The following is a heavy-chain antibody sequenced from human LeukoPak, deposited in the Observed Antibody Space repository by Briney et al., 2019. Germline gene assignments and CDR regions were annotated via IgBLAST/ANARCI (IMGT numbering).Heavy chain of an antibody. CDR1: GFTFSSYS. J-gene: IGHJ5*02. V-gene: IGHV3-21*01. CDR3: ARGGGGGHVLWFGRGDWFDP. D-gene: IGHD3-10*01. Sequence: GGSLRLSCAASGFTFSSYSMNCVRQAPGKGLEGGSAISSSSSYIYYVDSVKRRFTISRDNAKNSPYLQMNSLRAEDTAVYYCARGGGGGHVLWFGRGDWFDPWGQGTLVTVSS. CDR2: ISSSSSYI.